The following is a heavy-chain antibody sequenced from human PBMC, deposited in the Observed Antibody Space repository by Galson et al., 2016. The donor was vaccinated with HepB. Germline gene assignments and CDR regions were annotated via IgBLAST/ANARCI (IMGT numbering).Heavy chain of an antibody. Sequence: SLRLSCAASGFTFSRHWMHWVRQAPGKGLVWVARINSDGSSISYADSVKGRFTISRDNAKNTLYLQMNSLRAEDTAIYSCARTGVNNDFDYWGQGTLVTVSS. J-gene: IGHJ4*02. CDR1: GFTFSRHW. V-gene: IGHV3-74*01. CDR3: ARTGVNNDFDY. D-gene: IGHD3-10*01. CDR2: INSDGSSI.